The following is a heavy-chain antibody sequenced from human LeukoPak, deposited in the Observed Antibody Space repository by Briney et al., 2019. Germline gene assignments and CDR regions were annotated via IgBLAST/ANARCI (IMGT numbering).Heavy chain of an antibody. CDR3: ARSDRSNWFVFDY. D-gene: IGHD6-13*01. Sequence: SETLSLTCTVSGGSISSSSYYWGWIRQPPGKGLEWIGSIYYSGSTYYNPSLKSRVTISLDTSKNQFSLKLTSVTAADTAVYYCARSDRSNWFVFDYWGQGTLVAVSS. CDR1: GGSISSSSYY. V-gene: IGHV4-39*07. J-gene: IGHJ4*02. CDR2: IYYSGST.